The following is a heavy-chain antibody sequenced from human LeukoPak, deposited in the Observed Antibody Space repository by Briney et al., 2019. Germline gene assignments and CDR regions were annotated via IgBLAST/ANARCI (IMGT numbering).Heavy chain of an antibody. CDR2: INPNSGGT. D-gene: IGHD3-3*01. J-gene: IGHJ6*02. CDR1: GYTFTGYY. Sequence: ASVKVSCKASGYTFTGYYMHWVRQAPGQGLEWMGWINPNSGGTNYAQKFQGRVTMTRDTSISTACMELSRLRSDDTAVYYCARDPTNYDFDYYYGMDVWGQGTTVTVSS. CDR3: ARDPTNYDFDYYYGMDV. V-gene: IGHV1-2*02.